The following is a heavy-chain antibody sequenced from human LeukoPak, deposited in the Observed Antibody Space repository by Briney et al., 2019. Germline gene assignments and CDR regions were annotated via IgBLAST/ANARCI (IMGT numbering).Heavy chain of an antibody. CDR1: GFIFSNYG. Sequence: GRSLRLSCAASGFIFSNYGMHWVRQAPGKGLEWVAVISYDGSNKYYADSVKGRFTISRDNSRNMLYLQMNSRRAEDTAVYYSTRDWNDLDYWGQGTLVTVSS. J-gene: IGHJ4*02. CDR3: TRDWNDLDY. V-gene: IGHV3-30*03. D-gene: IGHD1-1*01. CDR2: ISYDGSNK.